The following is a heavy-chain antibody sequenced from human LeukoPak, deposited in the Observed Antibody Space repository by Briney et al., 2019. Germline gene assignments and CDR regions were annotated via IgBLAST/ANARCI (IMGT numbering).Heavy chain of an antibody. D-gene: IGHD4-23*01. V-gene: IGHV3-7*01. CDR1: GFTFSSYW. Sequence: GGSLRLSCAASGFTFSSYWMNWVRQAPGKGLEWVANINQDGSAQNYVDSVKGRFTFSRDNTMNSLFLQMNNIRAEDTAVYYCARDVHGGAFDYWGRGTLVTVSS. CDR3: ARDVHGGAFDY. CDR2: INQDGSAQ. J-gene: IGHJ4*02.